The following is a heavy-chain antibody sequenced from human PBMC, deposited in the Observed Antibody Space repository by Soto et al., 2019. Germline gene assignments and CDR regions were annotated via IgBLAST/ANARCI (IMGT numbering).Heavy chain of an antibody. CDR1: GYTFTSYG. CDR3: ARDKGYCSGASCPDFDY. J-gene: IGHJ4*02. Sequence: ASVKVSCKASGYTFTSYGISWVRQAPGQGLEWMGWISAYNGNTNYAQKLQGRVTITTDTSTSTAYMELRSLRSDDTAVYYCARDKGYCSGASCPDFDYWGQGTLVTVSS. V-gene: IGHV1-18*01. CDR2: ISAYNGNT. D-gene: IGHD2-15*01.